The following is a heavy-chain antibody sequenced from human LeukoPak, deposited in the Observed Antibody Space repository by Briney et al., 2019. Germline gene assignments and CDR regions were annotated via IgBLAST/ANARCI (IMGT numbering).Heavy chain of an antibody. Sequence: GGSLRLSCAASGFTFSTSAMHWVRQAPGKGLEWVAVISYDGRNKFHADSVKGRFTISRDNSKNTLYLQMNSLRTEDTAVYYCASGPYFDYWGQGTLVTVSS. J-gene: IGHJ4*02. CDR3: ASGPYFDY. CDR1: GFTFSTSA. V-gene: IGHV3-30-3*01. CDR2: ISYDGRNK.